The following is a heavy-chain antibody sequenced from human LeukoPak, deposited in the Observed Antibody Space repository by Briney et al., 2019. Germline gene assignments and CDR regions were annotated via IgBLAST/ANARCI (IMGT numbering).Heavy chain of an antibody. CDR2: ISYDGSNK. J-gene: IGHJ6*04. V-gene: IGHV3-30*04. D-gene: IGHD3-10*01. CDR1: GFTFSSYA. Sequence: GGSLRLSCAASGFTFSSYAMHWVRQAPGKGLEWVAVISYDGSNKYYADSVKGRFTISRDNSKNTLYLQMNSLRAEDTAVYYCASSMVRGVTYYYYGMDVWGEATTVTVSS. CDR3: ASSMVRGVTYYYYGMDV.